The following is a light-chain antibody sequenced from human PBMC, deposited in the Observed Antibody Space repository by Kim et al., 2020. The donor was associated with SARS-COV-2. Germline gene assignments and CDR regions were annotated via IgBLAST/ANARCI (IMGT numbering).Light chain of an antibody. CDR3: QAWDSSTVV. Sequence: SVSPGQTASITCSGDKLGDKYACWYQQKPGQSPVLVIYQDSKRPSGIPERFSGSNSGNTATLTISGTQAMDEADYYCQAWDSSTVVFGGWTQLYVL. J-gene: IGLJ2*01. V-gene: IGLV3-1*01. CDR2: QDS. CDR1: KLGDKY.